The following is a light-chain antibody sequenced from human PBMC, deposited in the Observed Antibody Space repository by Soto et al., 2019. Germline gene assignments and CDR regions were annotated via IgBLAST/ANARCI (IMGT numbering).Light chain of an antibody. CDR2: GAS. V-gene: IGKV3-15*01. Sequence: EILMTQSPATLSVSPGERATLSCRATQTVKNNVVWYQHKPGQAPRLLIYGASNRATGIPDRFSGSGSGTEFTLSISRLQSEDFVVYYCQKYNSWPPITFGQGTRLEIK. CDR3: QKYNSWPPIT. CDR1: QTVKNN. J-gene: IGKJ5*01.